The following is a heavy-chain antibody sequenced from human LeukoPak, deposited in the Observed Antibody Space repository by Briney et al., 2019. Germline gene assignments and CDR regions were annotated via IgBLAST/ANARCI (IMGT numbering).Heavy chain of an antibody. D-gene: IGHD6-19*01. Sequence: PSETLSLTCAVSGGSISSGGYSWSWIRQPPGMGLEWIGYIYHSGSTYYNPSLKSRVTISVDRSKNQFSLKLSSVTAADTAVYYCARAYGGAVAGFGWFDPWGQGTLVTVSS. V-gene: IGHV4-30-2*01. CDR3: ARAYGGAVAGFGWFDP. J-gene: IGHJ5*02. CDR2: IYHSGST. CDR1: GGSISSGGYS.